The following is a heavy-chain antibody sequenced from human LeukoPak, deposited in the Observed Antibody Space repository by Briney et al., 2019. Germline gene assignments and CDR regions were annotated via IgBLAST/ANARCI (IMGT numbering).Heavy chain of an antibody. CDR3: ARGGSRQYECYDFWSGYGPLDY. J-gene: IGHJ4*02. D-gene: IGHD3-3*01. CDR1: GFTVSSNY. V-gene: IGHV3-53*01. CDR2: IYSGGST. Sequence: GGSLRHSCAASGFTVSSNYMSWVRQAPGKGLEWVSVIYSGGSTYYADSVKGRFTISRDNSKNTPYLQMNSLRAEDTAVYYCARGGSRQYECYDFWSGYGPLDYWGQGTLVTVSS.